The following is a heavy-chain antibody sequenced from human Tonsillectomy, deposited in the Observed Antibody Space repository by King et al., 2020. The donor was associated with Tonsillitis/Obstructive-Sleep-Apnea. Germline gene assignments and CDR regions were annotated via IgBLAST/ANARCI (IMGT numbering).Heavy chain of an antibody. D-gene: IGHD3-22*01. J-gene: IGHJ5*02. CDR1: GDSIIYYY. CDR2: IYTSGRT. V-gene: IGHV4-4*07. CDR3: ARDLQGVYYYDSTEGGWFDP. Sequence: VQLQESGPGLVKPSETLSLTCTVSGDSIIYYYWNWIRQPAGKGLEWIGRIYTSGRTKYNPSLKSRVTMSVDTSKNQFSLKLSSVTAADTAVYYCARDLQGVYYYDSTEGGWFDPWGQGTLVTVSS.